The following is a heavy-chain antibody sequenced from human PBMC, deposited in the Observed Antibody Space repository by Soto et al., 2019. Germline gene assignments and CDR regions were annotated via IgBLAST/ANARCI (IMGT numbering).Heavy chain of an antibody. CDR1: GVSISNYY. J-gene: IGHJ5*02. D-gene: IGHD3-9*01. V-gene: IGHV4-59*01. CDR2: VYYSGST. CDR3: VRDYLLTGFDP. Sequence: ETLSLTCTVSGVSISNYYWTWVRQPPGKGLEWIGYVYYSGSTNYNPSLESRVTISIDASKNQFSLKMKSVTAADTAVYYCVRDYLLTGFDPWGQGALVTVS.